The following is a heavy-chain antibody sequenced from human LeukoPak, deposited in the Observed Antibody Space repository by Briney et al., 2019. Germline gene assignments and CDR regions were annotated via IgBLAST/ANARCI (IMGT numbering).Heavy chain of an antibody. D-gene: IGHD1-26*01. CDR2: ISGSGGST. J-gene: IGHJ3*02. Sequence: PGGSLRLSCAASGFTFSSYAMSWVRQAPGKGLEWVSAISGSGGSTYYADSVKGRFTISRDNSKNTLYLQMNSLRAEDTAVYYCAKFHRGVEWELRSGHAFDIWGQGTMVTVSS. CDR1: GFTFSSYA. V-gene: IGHV3-23*01. CDR3: AKFHRGVEWELRSGHAFDI.